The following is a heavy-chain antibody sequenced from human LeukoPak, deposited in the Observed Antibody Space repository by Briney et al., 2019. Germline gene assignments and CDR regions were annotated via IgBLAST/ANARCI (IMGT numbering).Heavy chain of an antibody. CDR1: GGSISGYY. J-gene: IGHJ4*02. V-gene: IGHV4-59*01. D-gene: IGHD3-10*01. Sequence: PSETLSLTCSVTGGSISGYYWSWIRQPPGVELEWIAYIHDTGRTNHNPSLKSRVSISVDTSKNQFSLQLSSVTAADTAVYYCARNTENSGNGDFWGQGTLVTVSS. CDR2: IHDTGRT. CDR3: ARNTENSGNGDF.